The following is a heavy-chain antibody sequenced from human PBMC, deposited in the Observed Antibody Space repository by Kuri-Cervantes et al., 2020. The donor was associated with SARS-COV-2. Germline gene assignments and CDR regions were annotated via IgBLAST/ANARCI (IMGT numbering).Heavy chain of an antibody. CDR2: IYYSGST. J-gene: IGHJ4*02. D-gene: IGHD7-27*01. CDR1: GGSISSSSYY. V-gene: IGHV4-39*01. CDR3: ARNWGRYYFDY. Sequence: ESLKISCTVSGGSISSSSYYWGWIRQPPGKGLEWIGSIYYSGSTYYNPSLKSRVTISVDTPKNQFSLKLSSVTAADTAVYYCARNWGRYYFDYWGQGTLVTVSS.